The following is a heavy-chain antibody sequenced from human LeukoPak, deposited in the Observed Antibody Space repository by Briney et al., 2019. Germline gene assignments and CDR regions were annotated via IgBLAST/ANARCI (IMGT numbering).Heavy chain of an antibody. V-gene: IGHV4-39*07. CDR2: IYYSGST. Sequence: SETLSLTCTVSGGSISSSSYYWGWIRQPPGKGLEWIGSIYYSGSTNYNPSLKSRVTISVDTSKNQFSLKLSSVTAADAAVYYCARGGGYYGSGETYYFDYWGQGTLVTVSS. J-gene: IGHJ4*02. D-gene: IGHD3-10*01. CDR1: GGSISSSSYY. CDR3: ARGGGYYGSGETYYFDY.